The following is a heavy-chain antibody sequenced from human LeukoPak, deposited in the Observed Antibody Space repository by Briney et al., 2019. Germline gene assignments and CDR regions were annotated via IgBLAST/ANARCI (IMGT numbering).Heavy chain of an antibody. CDR3: ARAPLQYGMDV. Sequence: SETLSLTCAVYGGSFSGYYWSWIRQPPGKGLEWIGEINHSGSTNYNPSLKSRVTISVDTSKSQFSLKLSSVTAADTAVYYCARAPLQYGMDVWGQGTTVTVSS. D-gene: IGHD4-4*01. CDR1: GGSFSGYY. V-gene: IGHV4-34*01. CDR2: INHSGST. J-gene: IGHJ6*02.